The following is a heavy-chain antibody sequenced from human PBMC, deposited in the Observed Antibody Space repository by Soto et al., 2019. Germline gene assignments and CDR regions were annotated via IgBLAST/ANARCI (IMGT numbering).Heavy chain of an antibody. Sequence: SETLSLTCAVYGGSFSGYYWSWIRQPPGKGLEWIGEINHSGSTNYNPSLKSRVTISVDTSKNQFSLKLSSVTAADTAVYYCARGRGDGGSYYYDGMVVLGQGTTVAVSS. D-gene: IGHD4-17*01. CDR1: GGSFSGYY. J-gene: IGHJ6*02. CDR2: INHSGST. V-gene: IGHV4-34*01. CDR3: ARGRGDGGSYYYDGMVV.